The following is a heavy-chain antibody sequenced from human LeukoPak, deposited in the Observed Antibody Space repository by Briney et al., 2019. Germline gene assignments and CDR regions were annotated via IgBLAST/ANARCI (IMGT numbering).Heavy chain of an antibody. J-gene: IGHJ4*02. V-gene: IGHV1-18*01. CDR2: ISTYNGNT. Sequence: ASVKVSCKASGYTFTSYGISWVRQAPGQGLEWMGWISTYNGNTNYAQKLQGRVTMTTDTSTSTAYMELRSLRSDDTAVYYCARSPVRGDPFPHGYWGQGTLVTVSS. CDR3: ARSPVRGDPFPHGY. CDR1: GYTFTSYG. D-gene: IGHD3-10*02.